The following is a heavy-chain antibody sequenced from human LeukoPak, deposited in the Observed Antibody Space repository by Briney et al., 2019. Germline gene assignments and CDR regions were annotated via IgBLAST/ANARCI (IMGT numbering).Heavy chain of an antibody. D-gene: IGHD3-10*01. V-gene: IGHV4-59*01. Sequence: SETLSLTCTVSGGSISSYYWSWVRQPPGKGLEWIGYIYYSGSTNYNPSLKSRVTISVDTSKNQFSLKLSSVTAADTAVYYCARGGAHYYGSGSYDYWGQGTLVTVSS. CDR2: IYYSGST. CDR1: GGSISSYY. J-gene: IGHJ4*02. CDR3: ARGGAHYYGSGSYDY.